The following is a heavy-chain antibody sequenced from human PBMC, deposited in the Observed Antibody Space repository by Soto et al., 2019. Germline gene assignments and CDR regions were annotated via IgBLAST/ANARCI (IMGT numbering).Heavy chain of an antibody. D-gene: IGHD6-13*01. Sequence: EVQLLESGGGLVQPGGSLKLSCAASGFPFSGYSLSWVRQTPGKGLEWVAGISGTGYSRYHADSVMGRFSISRDNFMSTLYLELSSLRAEDTALYYCAKSRGDSWPTYFFDLWGQGTLVTVSS. CDR2: ISGTGYSR. V-gene: IGHV3-23*01. CDR3: AKSRGDSWPTYFFDL. J-gene: IGHJ4*02. CDR1: GFPFSGYS.